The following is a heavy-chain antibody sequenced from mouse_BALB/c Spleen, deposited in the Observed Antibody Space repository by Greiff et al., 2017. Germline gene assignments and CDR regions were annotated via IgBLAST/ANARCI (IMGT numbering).Heavy chain of an antibody. V-gene: IGHV1S126*01. CDR1: GYSFTSYW. CDR3: ARSSYYGSHAMDY. D-gene: IGHD1-1*01. Sequence: QVQLQQSGPQLVRPGASVKISCKASGYSFTSYWMHWVKQRPGQGLEWIGMIDPSDSETRLNQKFKDKATLTVDKSSSTAYMQLSSPTSEDSAVYCCARSSYYGSHAMDYWGHGTSVTVSS. CDR2: IDPSDSET. J-gene: IGHJ4*01.